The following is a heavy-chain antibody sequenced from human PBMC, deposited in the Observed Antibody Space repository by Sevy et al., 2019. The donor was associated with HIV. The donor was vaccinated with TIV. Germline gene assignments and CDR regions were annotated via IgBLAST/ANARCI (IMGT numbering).Heavy chain of an antibody. CDR2: IYHGGST. Sequence: SETLSLTCTVSGYSISSGHYWGWVRQPPGKGLEWLGSIYHGGSTYQNPSLTSRVTVSVDPSKNQFSLELNSVTAADTAVYYCARVRGAAGGTCDYWGQGILVTVSS. CDR1: GYSISSGHY. CDR3: ARVRGAAGGTCDY. D-gene: IGHD6-13*01. J-gene: IGHJ4*02. V-gene: IGHV4-38-2*02.